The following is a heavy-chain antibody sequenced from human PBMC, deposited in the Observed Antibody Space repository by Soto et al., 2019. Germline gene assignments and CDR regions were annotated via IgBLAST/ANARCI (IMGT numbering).Heavy chain of an antibody. D-gene: IGHD3-10*01. J-gene: IGHJ5*02. CDR2: ISAYNGNT. CDR1: GYTFTNYG. CDR3: ARGVGSGSYYNQDNWFDP. Sequence: QVQLVQSGAEVKKPGASVKVSCKASGYTFTNYGISWVRQAPGQGLEWMGWISAYNGNTKYAQKLQGRVTMTTDTSTSTAYMELRGLRSDDTAVYYCARGVGSGSYYNQDNWFDPWGQGTLVTVSS. V-gene: IGHV1-18*01.